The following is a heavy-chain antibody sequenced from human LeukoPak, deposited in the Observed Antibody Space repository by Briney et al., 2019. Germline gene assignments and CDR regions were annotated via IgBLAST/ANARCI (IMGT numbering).Heavy chain of an antibody. Sequence: SETLSLTCAVSGETISSSNWWSWVRQAPGKGLEWIGEIYHSGATNYNPSLKSRVTISFDTSKNQFSLNLRSVTAADTAVYYCANKVYCSTTSCYHAGYWGQGTLVTVSS. CDR1: GETISSSNW. V-gene: IGHV4-4*02. D-gene: IGHD2-2*01. CDR2: IYHSGAT. J-gene: IGHJ4*02. CDR3: ANKVYCSTTSCYHAGY.